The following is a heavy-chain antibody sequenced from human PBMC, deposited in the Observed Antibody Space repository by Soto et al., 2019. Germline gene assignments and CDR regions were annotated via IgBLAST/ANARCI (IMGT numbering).Heavy chain of an antibody. J-gene: IGHJ6*02. V-gene: IGHV5-51*01. CDR3: TRGGMDV. CDR2: IYPHDSDT. CDR1: EYTFTHHW. Sequence: GESLKISCQGPEYTFTHHWIGWVRQLPGRGLEWMGLIYPHDSDTRYSPSFQGQVIISADKSINIAYLQMNSLKTEDTAVYYCTRGGMDVWGQGTTVTVSS.